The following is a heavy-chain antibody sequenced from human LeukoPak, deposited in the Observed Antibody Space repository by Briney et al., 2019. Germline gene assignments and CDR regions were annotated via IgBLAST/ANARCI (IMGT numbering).Heavy chain of an antibody. CDR1: GYIFTSYW. V-gene: IGHV5-51*01. D-gene: IGHD3-16*02. J-gene: IGHJ4*02. CDR3: ARMIGLGEVSPYFDY. CDR2: IYPGDSDI. Sequence: GESLKISCKGSGYIFTSYWIGWVRQMPGKGLEWMGIIYPGDSDIRYNPPFQGQVTISADKSISTAYLQWSSLKASDTAMYYCARMIGLGEVSPYFDYWGQGTLVTVSS.